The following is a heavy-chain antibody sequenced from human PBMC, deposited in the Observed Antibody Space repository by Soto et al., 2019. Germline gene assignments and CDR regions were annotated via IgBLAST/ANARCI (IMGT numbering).Heavy chain of an antibody. CDR3: ARAQGGYSGSYRFDY. V-gene: IGHV1-3*01. CDR2: INAGNGDT. CDR1: GYTFSSYA. Sequence: SSVKVSCKASGYTFSSYAMHWVRQAPGQRLEWMGWINAGNGDTKYSQKFQGRVTITRDTSASTVYMELSSLRSEDTAVYYCARAQGGYSGSYRFDYWGQGTLVTVSS. J-gene: IGHJ4*02. D-gene: IGHD1-26*01.